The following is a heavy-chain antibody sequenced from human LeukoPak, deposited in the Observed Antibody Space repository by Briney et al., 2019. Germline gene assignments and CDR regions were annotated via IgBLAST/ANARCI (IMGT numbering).Heavy chain of an antibody. Sequence: QAGGSLRLSCAASGVTFTSYWMHWVRQAPGKGLVWVSRVSSDGSSTTYADSVKGRFTISRDNAKNTLYLQMNSLRAEDTAVYYCARVRYYGMDVWGQGTTVTVSS. V-gene: IGHV3-74*01. J-gene: IGHJ6*02. CDR1: GVTFTSYW. D-gene: IGHD1-1*01. CDR2: VSSDGSST. CDR3: ARVRYYGMDV.